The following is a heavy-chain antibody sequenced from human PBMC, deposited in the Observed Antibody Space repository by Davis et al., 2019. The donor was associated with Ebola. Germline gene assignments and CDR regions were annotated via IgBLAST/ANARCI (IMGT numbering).Heavy chain of an antibody. CDR2: IYYSGST. J-gene: IGHJ4*02. D-gene: IGHD6-19*01. CDR3: ARADSSGWWYLDY. V-gene: IGHV4-39*01. Sequence: GSLRLSCTVSGGSISSSSYYWGWIRQPPGKGLEWIGSIYYSGSTYYNPSLKSRVTISVDTSKNQFSLKLSSVTAADTAVYYCARADSSGWWYLDYWGQGTLVTVSS. CDR1: GGSISSSSYY.